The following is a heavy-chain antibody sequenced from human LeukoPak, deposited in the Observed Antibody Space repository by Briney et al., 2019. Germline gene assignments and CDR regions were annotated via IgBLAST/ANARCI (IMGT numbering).Heavy chain of an antibody. CDR3: ARDVGYSGYDWNY. CDR2: IYHSGST. D-gene: IGHD5-12*01. CDR1: GGSISSSNW. Sequence: SETLSLTRAVSGGSISSSNWWSWVRQPPGKGLEWIGEIYHSGSTNYNPSLKSRVTISVDKSKNQFSLKLSSVTAADTAVYYCARDVGYSGYDWNYWGQGTLVTVSS. V-gene: IGHV4-4*02. J-gene: IGHJ4*02.